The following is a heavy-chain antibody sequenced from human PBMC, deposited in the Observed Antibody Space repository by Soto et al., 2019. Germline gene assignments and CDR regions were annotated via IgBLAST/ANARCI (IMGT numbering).Heavy chain of an antibody. D-gene: IGHD3-10*01. CDR1: GGSISSYY. V-gene: IGHV4-59*01. J-gene: IGHJ5*02. CDR2: IYYSGST. Sequence: QVQLQESGPGLVKPSETLSLTCTVSGGSISSYYWSWIRQPPGKGLEWIGYIYYSGSTNYNPSLKSRVTISVDTSKNQFSLKLSSVTAADTAVYYWAREEITMVRGVILNWFDPWGQGTLVTVSS. CDR3: AREEITMVRGVILNWFDP.